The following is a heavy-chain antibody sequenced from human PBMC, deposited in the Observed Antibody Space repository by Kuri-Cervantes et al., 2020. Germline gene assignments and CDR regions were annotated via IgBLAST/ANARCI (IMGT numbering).Heavy chain of an antibody. V-gene: IGHV3-30*16. J-gene: IGHJ4*02. Sequence: SCKASGYTFTSYDINWVRQATGQGLEWVAVISYDGSNKYYADSVKGRFTISRDNSKNTLYLQMNSLRAEDTAVYYCARGGSYSSSWYYFDYWGQGTLVTVSS. CDR1: GYTFTSYD. D-gene: IGHD6-13*01. CDR2: ISYDGSNK. CDR3: ARGGSYSSSWYYFDY.